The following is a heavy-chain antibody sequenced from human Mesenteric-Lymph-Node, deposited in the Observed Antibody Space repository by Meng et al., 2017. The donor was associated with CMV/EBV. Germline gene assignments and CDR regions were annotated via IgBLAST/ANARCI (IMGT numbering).Heavy chain of an antibody. CDR1: GFTFSNYE. D-gene: IGHD2-2*01. CDR3: ASLIDIVVVPAASYYYGMDV. CDR2: ISRDDTTI. V-gene: IGHV3-48*03. Sequence: GGSLRLSCAASGFTFSNYEINWVRQAPGKGLEWVSYISRDDTTIYYADSVKGRFTISRDNAKNSLYLQMNSLRAEDTAVYYCASLIDIVVVPAASYYYGMDVWGQGTTVTVSS. J-gene: IGHJ6*02.